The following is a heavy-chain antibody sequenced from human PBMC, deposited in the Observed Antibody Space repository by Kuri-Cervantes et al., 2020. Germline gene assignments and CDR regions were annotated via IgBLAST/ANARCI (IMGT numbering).Heavy chain of an antibody. CDR2: IHPGDSDT. CDR3: ARLVSGWQGWFDP. CDR1: GYSFTSYC. V-gene: IGHV5-51*01. Sequence: GGSLRLSCKGSGYSFTSYCIGWVRQMPGKGLEWRGIIHPGDSDTRYSPFFQGQVTISADKSISTAYLQWSSLKASDTAMYYCARLVSGWQGWFDPWGQGTLVTVSS. J-gene: IGHJ5*02. D-gene: IGHD2-15*01.